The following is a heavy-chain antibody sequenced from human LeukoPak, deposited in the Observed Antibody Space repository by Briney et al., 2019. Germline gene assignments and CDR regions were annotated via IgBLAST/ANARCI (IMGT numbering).Heavy chain of an antibody. J-gene: IGHJ4*02. Sequence: PGGSLRLSCAASGFTFNTYAMTWVRQAPGRGLEWVSAIGASGVSAYYADSVTGRFIISRDNSKNILYLQMNSLHTEDTAVYYCAKEDGNTLGDYWGQGTLVTVSS. CDR1: GFTFNTYA. CDR2: IGASGVSA. D-gene: IGHD7-27*01. V-gene: IGHV3-23*01. CDR3: AKEDGNTLGDY.